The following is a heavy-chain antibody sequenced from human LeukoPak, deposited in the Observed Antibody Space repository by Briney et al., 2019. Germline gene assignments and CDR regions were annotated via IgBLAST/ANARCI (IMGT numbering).Heavy chain of an antibody. CDR1: GYTFTIYY. CDR2: INPSGGST. J-gene: IGHJ6*02. D-gene: IGHD3-22*01. CDR3: ARGAPAGDSSGYYYYYYYYGMDV. V-gene: IGHV1-46*01. Sequence: ASVKVSCTASGYTFTIYYMHWVRQAPGQGLEWMGIINPSGGSTSYAQKFQGRVTMTRDTSTSTVYMELSSLRSEDTAVYYCARGAPAGDSSGYYYYYYYYGMDVWGQGTTVTVSS.